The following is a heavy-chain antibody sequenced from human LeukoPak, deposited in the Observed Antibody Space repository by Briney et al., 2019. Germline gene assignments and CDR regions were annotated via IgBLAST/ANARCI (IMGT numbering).Heavy chain of an antibody. CDR1: GGSISSHF. V-gene: IGHV4-59*11. Sequence: SETLSLTCTVSGGSISSHFWTWIRQPPGKGLELIGHIYSSGATHYNPSLKGRVTLSVDTSKNQFSLNLDSVTAADTAVYYCARFNSGCTTASCYVNCWGQGTLVTVSS. CDR3: ARFNSGCTTASCYVNC. J-gene: IGHJ4*02. CDR2: IYSSGAT. D-gene: IGHD2-2*01.